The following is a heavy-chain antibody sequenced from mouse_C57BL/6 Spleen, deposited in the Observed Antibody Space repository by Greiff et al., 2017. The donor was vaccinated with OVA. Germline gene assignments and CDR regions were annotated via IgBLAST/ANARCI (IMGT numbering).Heavy chain of an antibody. Sequence: EVNLVESGGGLVQSGRSLRLSCATSGFTFSDFYMEWVRQAPGKGLEWIAASRNKANDYTTEYSASVKGRFIVSRDTSQSILYLQMNALRAEDTAIYYCARDAGGKFDYWGQGTTLTVSS. D-gene: IGHD2-1*01. CDR3: ARDAGGKFDY. V-gene: IGHV7-1*01. J-gene: IGHJ2*01. CDR1: GFTFSDFY. CDR2: SRNKANDYTT.